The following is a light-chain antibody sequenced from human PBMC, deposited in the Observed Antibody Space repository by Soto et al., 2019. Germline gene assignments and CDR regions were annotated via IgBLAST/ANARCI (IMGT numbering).Light chain of an antibody. CDR1: SSNIGAGYD. CDR2: GNS. CDR3: QSYDSSLSVVV. V-gene: IGLV1-40*01. Sequence: QSVLTQPPSVSGAPGQRVTISCTGSSSNIGAGYDVHWYQQLPGTAPKLIIYGNSNRPSGVPDRFSGSKSGTSASLAITGLQDEDGSDYACQSYDSSLSVVVFGGGTKVTVL. J-gene: IGLJ2*01.